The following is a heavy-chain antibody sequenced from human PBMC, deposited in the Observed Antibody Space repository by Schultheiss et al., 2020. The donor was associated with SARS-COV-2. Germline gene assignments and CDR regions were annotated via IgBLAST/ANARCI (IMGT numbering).Heavy chain of an antibody. D-gene: IGHD6-13*01. CDR3: ARGEEQQLGGWFDP. V-gene: IGHV1-8*02. CDR2: MNPNSGNT. CDR1: GYTFTSYG. J-gene: IGHJ5*02. Sequence: ASVKVSCKASGYTFTSYGINWVRQATGQGLEWMGWMNPNSGNTGYAQKFQGRVTMTRNTSISTAYMELSSLRSEDTAVYYCARGEEQQLGGWFDPWGQGTLVTVSS.